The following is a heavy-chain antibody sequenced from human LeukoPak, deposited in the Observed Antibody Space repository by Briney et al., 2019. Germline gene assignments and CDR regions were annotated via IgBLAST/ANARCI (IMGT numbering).Heavy chain of an antibody. D-gene: IGHD6-13*01. J-gene: IGHJ4*02. V-gene: IGHV1-69*05. CDR2: IIPIFGTA. CDR3: ARERIAAAGYNDY. CDR1: GGTFSSYA. Sequence: SVTVSFKASGGTFSSYAISWVRQAPGQGLEWMGGIIPIFGTANYAQKFQGRVTITTDESTSTAYMELSSLRSEDTAVYYCARERIAAAGYNDYWGQGTLVTVSS.